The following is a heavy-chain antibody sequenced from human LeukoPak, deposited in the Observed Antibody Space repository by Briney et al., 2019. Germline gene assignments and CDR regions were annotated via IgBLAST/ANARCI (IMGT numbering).Heavy chain of an antibody. CDR3: VKDAAMYSSSWYGDY. J-gene: IGHJ4*02. Sequence: PGGSLRLSCSASGFTFSSYAMHWVRQAPGKGLEYVSAISSNGGSTYYADSVKGRFTISRDNSKNTLYLQMNSLRAEDTAVYYCVKDAAMYSSSWYGDYWGQGTLVTVSS. CDR2: ISSNGGST. V-gene: IGHV3-64D*06. D-gene: IGHD6-13*01. CDR1: GFTFSSYA.